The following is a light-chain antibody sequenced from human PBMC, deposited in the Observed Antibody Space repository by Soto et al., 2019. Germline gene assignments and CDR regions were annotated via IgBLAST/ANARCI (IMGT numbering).Light chain of an antibody. CDR3: SSYASGNTYV. Sequence: QSVLTQPASVSGSPGQSITISCTGTDSDVGAYNYASWYQQHPGKAPKLMISEVSNRPSGVSNRFSGSKSGNTASLTISGLQAEDESDYYCSSYASGNTYVFGSGTKVTVL. CDR2: EVS. V-gene: IGLV2-14*01. J-gene: IGLJ1*01. CDR1: DSDVGAYNY.